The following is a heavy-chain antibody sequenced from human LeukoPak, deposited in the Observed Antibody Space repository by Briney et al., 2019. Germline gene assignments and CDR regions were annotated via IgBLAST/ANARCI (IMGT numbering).Heavy chain of an antibody. Sequence: ASVKVSCKTSGYTFIDYYMHWVRQAPGQGLEWMGWINPNSGVTSSAQKFRDRVTMTRYTSMNTVYMEVRWLTSDDTAIYYCARADRLDGAPYLIGPWGQGTLVTVPS. J-gene: IGHJ5*02. D-gene: IGHD2-21*01. V-gene: IGHV1-2*02. CDR3: ARADRLDGAPYLIGP. CDR1: GYTFIDYY. CDR2: INPNSGVT.